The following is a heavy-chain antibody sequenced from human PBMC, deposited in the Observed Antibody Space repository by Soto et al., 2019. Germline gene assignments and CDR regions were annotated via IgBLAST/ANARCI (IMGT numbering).Heavy chain of an antibody. J-gene: IGHJ5*02. Sequence: SETLSLTCTVSGGSISSYYWSWIRQPPGKGLEWIGYIYYSGSTNYNPSLKSRVTISVDTSKNQFSLKLSSVTAADTAVYYCAREDSSSWYGWFDPWGQGTLVTVSS. CDR2: IYYSGST. CDR3: AREDSSSWYGWFDP. D-gene: IGHD6-13*01. CDR1: GGSISSYY. V-gene: IGHV4-59*01.